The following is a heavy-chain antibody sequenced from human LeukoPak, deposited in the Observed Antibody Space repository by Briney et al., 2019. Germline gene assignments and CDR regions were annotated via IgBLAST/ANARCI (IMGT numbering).Heavy chain of an antibody. V-gene: IGHV1-2*02. J-gene: IGHJ5*02. CDR3: ARSHGGITIRNWFDP. CDR2: INPNSGGT. D-gene: IGHD3-3*01. Sequence: GASVKVSCKASGYNFTDYSIHWVRQAPGQGLEWMGWINPNSGGTNYAQKFQGRVTMTRDTSISTAYMELSRLRSDDTAVYYCARSHGGITIRNWFDPWGQGTLVTVSS. CDR1: GYNFTDYS.